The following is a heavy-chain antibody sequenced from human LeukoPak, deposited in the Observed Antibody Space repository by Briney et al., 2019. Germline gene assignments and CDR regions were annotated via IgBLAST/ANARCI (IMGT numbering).Heavy chain of an antibody. Sequence: SETLSLTCTVSGGSISSYYWSWIRQPPGKGLEWIGYIYYSWSTNYNPSLKSRVTISVDTSKNQFSLKLSSVTAADTAVYYCASSRSYCSSTSCYPNWFDPWGQGTLVTVSS. J-gene: IGHJ5*02. V-gene: IGHV4-59*01. CDR3: ASSRSYCSSTSCYPNWFDP. D-gene: IGHD2-2*01. CDR1: GGSISSYY. CDR2: IYYSWST.